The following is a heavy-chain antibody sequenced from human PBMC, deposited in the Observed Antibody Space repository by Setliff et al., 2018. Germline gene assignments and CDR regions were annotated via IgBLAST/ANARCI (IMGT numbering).Heavy chain of an antibody. CDR1: GFTYNNDW. V-gene: IGHV3-7*03. CDR2: INPDGSEK. J-gene: IGHJ6*02. D-gene: IGHD3-3*01. CDR3: ANGMFYDFWSNYPYYFGMDV. Sequence: PPGGSLRLSCGASGFTYNNDWVSWVRQAPGKGLEWLASINPDGSEKYYVDSVKGRFTISRDNAKNSLSLQMNSLTAEDTAVYYCANGMFYDFWSNYPYYFGMDVWGQGTTVTVSS.